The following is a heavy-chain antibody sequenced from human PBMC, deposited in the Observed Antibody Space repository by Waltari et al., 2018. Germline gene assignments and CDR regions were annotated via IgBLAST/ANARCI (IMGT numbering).Heavy chain of an antibody. Sequence: QVHLVESGGGVVQPGGSLRLSCVASGFTFSSCAMHWVRQAPGKGLGGVAFGSIEGGTKYNTDSVGGRFTISRENSENTLYLQMNSLRPDDTAVYYCARHMLALGDGDSWGQGILVTVSS. CDR3: ARHMLALGDGDS. V-gene: IGHV3-30*02. D-gene: IGHD1-26*01. CDR2: GSIEGGTK. J-gene: IGHJ4*02. CDR1: GFTFSSCA.